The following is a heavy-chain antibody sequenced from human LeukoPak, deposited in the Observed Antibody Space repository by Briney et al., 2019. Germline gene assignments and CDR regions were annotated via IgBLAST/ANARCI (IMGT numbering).Heavy chain of an antibody. D-gene: IGHD6-13*01. J-gene: IGHJ4*02. CDR2: IKQDGSEK. V-gene: IGHV3-7*01. Sequence: TYWMSXVRQAPGKGLEWVANIKQDGSEKYYVDSVKGRFTISRDNAKNSLYLQMNSLRAEDTAMYYCARASAGNDYWGQGTLVTVSS. CDR1: TYW. CDR3: ARASAGNDY.